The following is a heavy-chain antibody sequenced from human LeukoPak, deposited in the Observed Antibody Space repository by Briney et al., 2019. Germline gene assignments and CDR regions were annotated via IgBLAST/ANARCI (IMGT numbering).Heavy chain of an antibody. CDR1: GYTFTDYY. V-gene: IGHV1-24*01. CDR2: FDPEDGET. CDR3: APYSGSYQ. J-gene: IGHJ1*01. D-gene: IGHD1-26*01. Sequence: GASVKVSCKASGYTFTDYYMHWVQQAPGKGLEWMGGFDPEDGETIYAQKFQGRVTMTEDTSTDTAYMELSSLRSEDTAVYYCAPYSGSYQWGQGTLVTVSS.